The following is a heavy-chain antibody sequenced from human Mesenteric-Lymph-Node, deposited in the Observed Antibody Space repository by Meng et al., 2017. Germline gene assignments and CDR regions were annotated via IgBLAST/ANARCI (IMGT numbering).Heavy chain of an antibody. V-gene: IGHV1-24*01. J-gene: IGHJ4*02. CDR1: GGPCSIYS. CDR2: FDPEDGET. D-gene: IGHD1-26*01. Sequence: QLVWAGGGGKKPGSVGKAPGQSSGGPCSIYSISWVQEAPGQGLEWMGGFDPEDGETNYAQKFQGRVTIAEDTSTDTAYMELSSLRSEDTAVYYCATDRAGGRYFDYWGQGTLVTVSS. CDR3: ATDRAGGRYFDY.